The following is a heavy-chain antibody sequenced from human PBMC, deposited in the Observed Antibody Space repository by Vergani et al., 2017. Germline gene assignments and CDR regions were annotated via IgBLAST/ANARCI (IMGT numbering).Heavy chain of an antibody. CDR2: IYTSGST. J-gene: IGHJ4*02. CDR3: ARTRYSSGWYREDYFDY. V-gene: IGHV4-61*02. Sequence: QVQLQESGPGLVKPSQTLSLTCTVSGGSISSGSYYWSWIRQPAGKGLEWIGRIYTSGSTNYNPSLKSRVTISVDTSKNQFSLKLSSVTAAVTAVYYCARTRYSSGWYREDYFDYWGQGTLVTVSS. CDR1: GGSISSGSYY. D-gene: IGHD6-19*01.